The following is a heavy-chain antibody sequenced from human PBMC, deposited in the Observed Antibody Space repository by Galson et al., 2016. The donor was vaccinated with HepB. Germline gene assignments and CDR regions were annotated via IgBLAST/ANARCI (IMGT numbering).Heavy chain of an antibody. Sequence: SLRLSCAASGFTFSGHSMSWVHQAPGKGLEWVSVIGGGGGTYYGDSVKGRFTTSRDNSRNTLYLQMNSLGAEDTATYYCAKEMRWLKLGLDYWGQGTRVTVSS. V-gene: IGHV3-23*01. D-gene: IGHD5-24*01. J-gene: IGHJ4*02. CDR2: IGGGGGT. CDR1: GFTFSGHS. CDR3: AKEMRWLKLGLDY.